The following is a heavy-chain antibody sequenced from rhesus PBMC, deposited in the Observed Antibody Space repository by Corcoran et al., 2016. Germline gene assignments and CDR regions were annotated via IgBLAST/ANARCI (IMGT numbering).Heavy chain of an antibody. CDR3: ARLVGGSRYYFDY. J-gene: IGHJ4*01. D-gene: IGHD3-16*01. CDR1: GYSISSGYY. CDR2: ISGSSGST. Sequence: QVQLQESGPGLVKPSETLSLTCAVSGYSISSGYYWGWIRQPPGKGLEYIWYISGSSGSTYYNPSLESRVTISKDTSKNQFSLKLSSVTAADTAVYYCARLVGGSRYYFDYWGQGVLVTVSS. V-gene: IGHV4-99*01.